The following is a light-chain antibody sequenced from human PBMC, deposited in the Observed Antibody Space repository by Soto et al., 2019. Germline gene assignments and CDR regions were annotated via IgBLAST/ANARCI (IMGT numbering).Light chain of an antibody. CDR2: EVS. CDR3: GSYTGSIYV. V-gene: IGLV2-14*01. CDR1: SSDVGGYNY. J-gene: IGLJ1*01. Sequence: QSALTQPASVSGSPGQSITISCTGTSSDVGGYNYVSWYQQHPGKAPKLMIYEVSNRPSGVSSRFSGSKSGNTASLTISGLQAEDEADYYCGSYTGSIYVFGTGTKVTVL.